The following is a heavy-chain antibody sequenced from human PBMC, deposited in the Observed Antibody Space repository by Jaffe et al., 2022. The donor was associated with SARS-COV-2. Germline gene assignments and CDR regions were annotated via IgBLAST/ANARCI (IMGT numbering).Heavy chain of an antibody. J-gene: IGHJ4*02. CDR3: ARDMKSAVGYFDY. CDR2: INPTGGVT. CDR1: GYDFINYY. V-gene: IGHV1-46*01. D-gene: IGHD6-13*01. Sequence: QVQLVQSGAEVKKPGASVKVSCKASGYDFINYYMHWVRRAPGQGLEWMGMINPTGGVTSYPQNFQGRVTMTRDTSTNTVYMELSSLRSEDTAVYFCARDMKSAVGYFDYWGQGTLVTVSS.